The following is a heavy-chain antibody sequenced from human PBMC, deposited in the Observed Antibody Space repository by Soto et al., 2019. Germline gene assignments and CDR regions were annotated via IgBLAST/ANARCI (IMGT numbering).Heavy chain of an antibody. J-gene: IGHJ3*01. Sequence: QVQLQESGPGLVKPSETLSLTCTVSGGSNSSYYWSWIRQPPGKGLEWIGYIYYSGSTNYNPSLKSRVTISVDTSKNQFSLKLTSVTAADTAVYYCARRYGSAFDFWGQGTMFTVSS. CDR3: ARRYGSAFDF. V-gene: IGHV4-59*01. CDR1: GGSNSSYY. D-gene: IGHD3-10*01. CDR2: IYYSGST.